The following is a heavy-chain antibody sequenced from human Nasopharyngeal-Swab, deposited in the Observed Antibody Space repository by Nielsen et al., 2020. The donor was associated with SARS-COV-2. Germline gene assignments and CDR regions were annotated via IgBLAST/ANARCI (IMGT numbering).Heavy chain of an antibody. CDR2: IRGSGGST. J-gene: IGHJ2*01. CDR3: ASRGAANDPSTRDLPYSRRTFDL. Sequence: GESLKISCAASGFTFSSYAMSWVRQAPGKGLEWVSAIRGSGGSTYYADSVQGRFTISRDNSKNTLYPQMNSLRAEDTAVYYCASRGAANDPSTRDLPYSRRTFDLWGRGTLVTVSS. V-gene: IGHV3-23*01. D-gene: IGHD4-11*01. CDR1: GFTFSSYA.